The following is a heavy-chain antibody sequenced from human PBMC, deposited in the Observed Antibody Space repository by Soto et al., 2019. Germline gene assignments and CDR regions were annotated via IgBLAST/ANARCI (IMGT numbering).Heavy chain of an antibody. D-gene: IGHD3-16*01. CDR3: ARDRGEGNRHYYGMDV. CDR2: IWYDGSNK. CDR1: GFAFNTYG. V-gene: IGHV3-33*01. Sequence: QEQLAESGGGVVQPGRSLRLSCAASGFAFNTYGMHWVRQAPGKGLEWVAIIWYDGSNKYYADSVKGRFTISRDNSKNMLLLQMTSLRGEDAAVYYCARDRGEGNRHYYGMDVWGQGTTVTVSS. J-gene: IGHJ6*02.